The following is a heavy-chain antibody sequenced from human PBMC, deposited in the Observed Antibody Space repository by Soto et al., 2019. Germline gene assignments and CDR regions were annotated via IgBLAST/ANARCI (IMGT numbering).Heavy chain of an antibody. D-gene: IGHD5-12*01. CDR1: GGTFSNDI. CDR3: ARVAPPGDY. Sequence: SVKVSCKASGGTFSNDIITWVRQAPGQGLEWMGRINPRLDIAKYAQELQGRVTMTTDTSTSTAYMELRSLRSDDTAVYYCARVAPPGDYWGQGTLVTVSS. V-gene: IGHV1-69*02. CDR2: INPRLDIA. J-gene: IGHJ4*02.